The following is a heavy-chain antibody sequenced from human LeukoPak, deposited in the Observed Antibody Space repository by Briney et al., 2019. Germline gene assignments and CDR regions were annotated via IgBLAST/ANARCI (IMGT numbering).Heavy chain of an antibody. CDR3: ARYYGSGSPYREYYFDY. V-gene: IGHV3-23*01. CDR1: GFTFSSYA. J-gene: IGHJ4*02. D-gene: IGHD3-10*01. CDR2: ISGGGGST. Sequence: GGSLRLSCAASGFTFSSYAMSWVRQAPGKGLEWVSAISGGGGSTYYADSVKGRFTISRDNSKNTLYLQMNSLRVEDTAVYYCARYYGSGSPYREYYFDYWGQGTLVTVSS.